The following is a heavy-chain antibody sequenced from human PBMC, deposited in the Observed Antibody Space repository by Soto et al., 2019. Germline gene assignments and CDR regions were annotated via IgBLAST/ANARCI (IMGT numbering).Heavy chain of an antibody. V-gene: IGHV3-23*01. Sequence: PGGSLRLSCAASGFTFSSYAMSWVRQAPGKGLEWVSAISGSGGSTYYADSVKGRFTISRDNSKNTLYLQMNSLRAEDTAVYYCAKDQGYCSSTSCYGPSGWLDPWGQGTLVTVSS. CDR3: AKDQGYCSSTSCYGPSGWLDP. D-gene: IGHD2-2*01. J-gene: IGHJ5*02. CDR1: GFTFSSYA. CDR2: ISGSGGST.